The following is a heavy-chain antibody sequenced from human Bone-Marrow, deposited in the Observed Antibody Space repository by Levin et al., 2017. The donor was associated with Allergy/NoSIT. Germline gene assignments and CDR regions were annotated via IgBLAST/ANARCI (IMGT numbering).Heavy chain of an antibody. CDR1: GYTFTGYY. CDR2: INPNSGGT. CDR3: ARGTYYDFWSGQYYYYYMDV. V-gene: IGHV1-2*06. J-gene: IGHJ6*03. Sequence: GESLKISCKASGYTFTGYYMHWVRQAPGQGLEWMGRINPNSGGTNYAQKFQGRVTMTRDTSISTAYMELSRLRSDDTAVYYCARGTYYDFWSGQYYYYYMDVWGKGTTVTVSS. D-gene: IGHD3-3*01.